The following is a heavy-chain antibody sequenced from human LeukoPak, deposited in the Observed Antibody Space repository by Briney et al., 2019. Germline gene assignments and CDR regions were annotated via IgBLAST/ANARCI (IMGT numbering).Heavy chain of an antibody. Sequence: GGSLRLSCAASGFTFSSYAMHWVRQAPGKGLEWVAVISYDGSNKYYADSVKGRFTISRDNSKNTLYLQIGSLRAEDMAVYYCARVEGGGWFDPWGQGTLVTVSS. V-gene: IGHV3-30*14. CDR2: ISYDGSNK. CDR1: GFTFSSYA. CDR3: ARVEGGGWFDP. D-gene: IGHD3-10*01. J-gene: IGHJ5*02.